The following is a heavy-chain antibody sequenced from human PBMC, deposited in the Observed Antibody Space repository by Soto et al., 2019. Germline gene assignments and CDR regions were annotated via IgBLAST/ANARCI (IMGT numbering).Heavy chain of an antibody. V-gene: IGHV3-9*01. Sequence: GGSLRLSCAASGFTFDDYAMHWVRQAPGKGLEWVSGISWNSGSIGYADSVKGRFTISRDNAKNSLYLQMNSLRAEDTALYYCAKEGYDFWSGYYRRDYYYYYMDVWGKGTTVTVSS. J-gene: IGHJ6*03. CDR2: ISWNSGSI. D-gene: IGHD3-3*01. CDR3: AKEGYDFWSGYYRRDYYYYYMDV. CDR1: GFTFDDYA.